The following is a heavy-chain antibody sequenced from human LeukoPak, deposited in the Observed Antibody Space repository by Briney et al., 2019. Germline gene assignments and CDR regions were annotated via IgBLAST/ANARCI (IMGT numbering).Heavy chain of an antibody. CDR1: GFTFSDYY. J-gene: IGHJ6*03. Sequence: GGSLRLSCAASGFTFSDYYMSWIHQAPGKGLEWVSYISSSGSTIYYADSVKGRFTISRDNAKNSLYLQMNSLRAEDTAVYYCARDMDSSSWYGYYYYYMDVWGKGTTVTVSS. CDR2: ISSSGSTI. CDR3: ARDMDSSSWYGYYYYYMDV. V-gene: IGHV3-11*04. D-gene: IGHD6-13*01.